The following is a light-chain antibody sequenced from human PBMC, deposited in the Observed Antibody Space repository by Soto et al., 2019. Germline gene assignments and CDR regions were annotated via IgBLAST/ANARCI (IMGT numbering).Light chain of an antibody. Sequence: VMTQTPLSLPVTPGEPASISCRSSQSLVHSDGIAYFSWFQQRPGRSPRRLIYKVSNRDSGVPARFSGSGSGTDFTLKISRVEAEDVGVYYCMQALQTPWTFGQGTKV. J-gene: IGKJ1*01. CDR2: KVS. CDR3: MQALQTPWT. CDR1: QSLVHSDGIAY. V-gene: IGKV2-30*02.